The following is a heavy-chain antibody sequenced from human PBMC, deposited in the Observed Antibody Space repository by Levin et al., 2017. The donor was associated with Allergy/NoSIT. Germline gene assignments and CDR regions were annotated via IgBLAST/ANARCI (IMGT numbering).Heavy chain of an antibody. V-gene: IGHV3-21*01. CDR3: AREKHNYDILTGYYSLYYFDY. Sequence: PGGSLRLSCAASGFTFSRYSMNWVRQAPGKGLEWVSSISSSSSYIYYADSVKGRFTISRDNAKNSLYLQMNSLRAEDTAVYYCAREKHNYDILTGYYSLYYFDYWGQGTLATVSS. CDR1: GFTFSRYS. CDR2: ISSSSSYI. D-gene: IGHD3-9*01. J-gene: IGHJ4*02.